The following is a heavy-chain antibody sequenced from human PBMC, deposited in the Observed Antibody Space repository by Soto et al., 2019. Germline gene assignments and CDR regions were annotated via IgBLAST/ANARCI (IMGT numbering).Heavy chain of an antibody. J-gene: IGHJ4*02. D-gene: IGHD3-10*01. Sequence: GGSLRLSCAASGFTFSSYSMNWFRQAPGKGLEWVSSISSSSSYIYYADSVKGRFTISRDNAKNSLYLQMNSLRAEDTAVYYCAYYFRSDDGGHPDLFDYWGQGTLVTVSS. V-gene: IGHV3-21*01. CDR3: AYYFRSDDGGHPDLFDY. CDR1: GFTFSSYS. CDR2: ISSSSSYI.